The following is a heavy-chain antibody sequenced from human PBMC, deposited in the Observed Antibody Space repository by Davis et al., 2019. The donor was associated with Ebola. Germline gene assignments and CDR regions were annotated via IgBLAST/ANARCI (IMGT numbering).Heavy chain of an antibody. V-gene: IGHV3-48*01. J-gene: IGHJ3*01. Sequence: PGGSLRLSCAVSGLTFSSDYISWVRQVPGKVLEWISEISASSDSIYYADSVKGRFTISRDNARNSVFLQMNNLRADDTAVYYCATELNGDAFDVWGRGTMVTVSS. CDR2: ISASSDSI. CDR3: ATELNGDAFDV. D-gene: IGHD1-1*01. CDR1: GLTFSSDY.